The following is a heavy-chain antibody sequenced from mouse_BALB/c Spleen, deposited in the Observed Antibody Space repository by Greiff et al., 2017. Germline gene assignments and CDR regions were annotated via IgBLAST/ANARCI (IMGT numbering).Heavy chain of an antibody. CDR2: INSNGGST. CDR3: ARERSYDGYYVAMDY. D-gene: IGHD2-3*01. J-gene: IGHJ4*01. V-gene: IGHV5-6-3*01. Sequence: EVQLQESGGGLVQPGGSLKLSCAASGFTFSSYGMSWVRQTPDKRLELVATINSNGGSTYYPDSVKGRFTISRDNAKNTLYLQMSSLKSEDTAMYYCARERSYDGYYVAMDYWGQGTSVTVSS. CDR1: GFTFSSYG.